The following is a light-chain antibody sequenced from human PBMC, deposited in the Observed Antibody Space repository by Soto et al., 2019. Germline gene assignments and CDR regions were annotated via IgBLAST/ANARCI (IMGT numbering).Light chain of an antibody. J-gene: IGKJ1*01. Sequence: DIQMTQSPSSLSASVGDRVIITCRASQTISTYLNWYQQKPGRAPKLLIYAASNLQGGVPSRFSGSGSGTDFTLTVSSLQPEDFATYYCQQSYTTPWTFGQGTKVEIK. V-gene: IGKV1-39*01. CDR3: QQSYTTPWT. CDR1: QTISTY. CDR2: AAS.